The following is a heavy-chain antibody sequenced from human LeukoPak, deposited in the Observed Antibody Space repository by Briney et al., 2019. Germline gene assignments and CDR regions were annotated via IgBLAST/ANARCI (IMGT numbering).Heavy chain of an antibody. CDR1: GGSISSSSYY. CDR3: ARGYYYYMDV. CDR2: IYYSGST. Sequence: SETLSLTCTVSGGSISSSSYYWGWIRQPPGKRLEWIGSIYYSGSTYYNPSLKSRVTISVDTSKNQDYLKLSSVTAADTAVYYCARGYYYYMDVWGKGTTVTVSS. J-gene: IGHJ6*03. V-gene: IGHV4-39*02.